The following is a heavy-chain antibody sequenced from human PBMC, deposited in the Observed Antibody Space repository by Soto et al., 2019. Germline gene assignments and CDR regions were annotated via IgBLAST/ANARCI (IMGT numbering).Heavy chain of an antibody. V-gene: IGHV4-61*01. J-gene: IGHJ4*02. Sequence: QVQLQESGPGLGKPSETLSLTCTVSGGSVSSGSYYWSWIRQPPGKGLEGIGYTYYGASTNYNPSLRSRVTIPVDTSKNQFSLELSSVTAADTAVYYCARETVGASSSFDYWGQGTLVTVSS. CDR2: TYYGAST. D-gene: IGHD1-26*01. CDR1: GGSVSSGSYY. CDR3: ARETVGASSSFDY.